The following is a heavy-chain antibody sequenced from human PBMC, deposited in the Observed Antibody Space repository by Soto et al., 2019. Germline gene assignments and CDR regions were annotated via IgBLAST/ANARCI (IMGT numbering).Heavy chain of an antibody. D-gene: IGHD2-2*01. CDR1: GFTFSSYG. CDR3: ARDLLPESYQLPEVPADY. J-gene: IGHJ4*02. V-gene: IGHV3-33*01. Sequence: PGGSLRLSCAASGFTFSSYGMHWVRQAPGKGLEWVAVIWYDGSNKYYADSVKGRFTISRDNSKNTLYLQMNSLRDEDTAVYYCARDLLPESYQLPEVPADYWGQGTLVTVSS. CDR2: IWYDGSNK.